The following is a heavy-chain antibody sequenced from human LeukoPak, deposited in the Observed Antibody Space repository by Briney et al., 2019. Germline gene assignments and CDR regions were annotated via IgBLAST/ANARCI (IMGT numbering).Heavy chain of an antibody. CDR2: IQYDGSKK. J-gene: IGHJ4*02. CDR3: AKDIGSYYDY. D-gene: IGHD3-10*01. V-gene: IGHV3-30*02. CDR1: GFTFSSNG. Sequence: GGSLRLSCVASGFTFSSNGMHWVRQAPGKGLEWVTFIQYDGSKKYYADSVKGRFTISRDNSKNTLYLEMNSLRAEDTAVYYCAKDIGSYYDYWGQGVLVTVSS.